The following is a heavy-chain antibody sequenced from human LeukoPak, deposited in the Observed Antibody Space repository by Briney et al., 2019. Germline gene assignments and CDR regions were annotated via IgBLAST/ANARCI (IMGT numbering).Heavy chain of an antibody. CDR1: AFTFKTYT. V-gene: IGHV3-21*01. J-gene: IGHJ4*02. D-gene: IGHD5-24*01. CDR3: ARTVEGHFDF. Sequence: PGGSLRLSCVASAFTFKTYTLNWVRQTPGKGLEWVSHISTAGNLINYADSVRGRFTISRDNAKNSLYLYMNSLTPEDAAVYYCARTVEGHFDFRGQGTLVTVSS. CDR2: ISTAGNLI.